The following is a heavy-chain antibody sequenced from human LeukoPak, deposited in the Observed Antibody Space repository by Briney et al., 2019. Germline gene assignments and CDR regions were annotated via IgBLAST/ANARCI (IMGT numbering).Heavy chain of an antibody. CDR2: IKSKTDGGTT. J-gene: IGHJ4*02. Sequence: GGSLRLSCAASGFTFSNAWMSWVRQAPGKGLEWVGRIKSKTDGGTTDYAAPVKGRFTISRDDPNNTVYLQMNSLKAEDTAVYYCATEISAWYYFDYWGQGTLVTVSS. D-gene: IGHD6-19*01. V-gene: IGHV3-15*01. CDR1: GFTFSNAW. CDR3: ATEISAWYYFDY.